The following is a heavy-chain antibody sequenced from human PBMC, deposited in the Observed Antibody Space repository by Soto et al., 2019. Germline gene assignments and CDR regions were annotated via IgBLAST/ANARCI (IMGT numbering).Heavy chain of an antibody. D-gene: IGHD2-15*01. Sequence: QVQLQESGPGLVKPSQTLSLTCTVSGGSISSGDYYWSWIRQPPGKGLEWIGYIYYSGSTYYNPXLQRRVTIQVXXSXNXSSLQLSSVPAADTDVYYCAREGYCSGGSCYGWFDPWGQGTLVTVSS. J-gene: IGHJ5*02. V-gene: IGHV4-30-4*01. CDR2: IYYSGST. CDR3: AREGYCSGGSCYGWFDP. CDR1: GGSISSGDYY.